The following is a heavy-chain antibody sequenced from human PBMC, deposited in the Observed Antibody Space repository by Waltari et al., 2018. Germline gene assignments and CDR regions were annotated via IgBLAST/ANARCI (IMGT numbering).Heavy chain of an antibody. CDR1: GFTFDDYA. Sequence: EVQLVESGGGLVQPGRSLRLSCAASGFTFDDYAMHWVRQAPGKGLEWVSGISWNSGSIGYADSVKGRFTISRDNAKNSLYLQMNSLRAEDTALYYCAKDIAAEAYWYFDLWGRGTLVTVSS. V-gene: IGHV3-9*01. D-gene: IGHD3-16*01. CDR3: AKDIAAEAYWYFDL. J-gene: IGHJ2*01. CDR2: ISWNSGSI.